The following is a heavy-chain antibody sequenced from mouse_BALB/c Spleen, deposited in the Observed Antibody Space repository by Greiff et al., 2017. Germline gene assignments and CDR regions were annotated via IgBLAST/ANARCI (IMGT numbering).Heavy chain of an antibody. V-gene: IGHV14-4*02. Sequence: EVQLQQSGAELVRPGASVKLSCTASGFNIKDYYMHWVKQRPEQGLEWIGWIDPENGDTEYAPKFQGKATMTADTSSNTAYLQLSSLTSEDTAFYCCNPYGNDWYFDVWGAGTTVTVSS. CDR1: GFNIKDYY. CDR3: NPYGNDWYFDV. D-gene: IGHD2-1*01. J-gene: IGHJ1*01. CDR2: IDPENGDT.